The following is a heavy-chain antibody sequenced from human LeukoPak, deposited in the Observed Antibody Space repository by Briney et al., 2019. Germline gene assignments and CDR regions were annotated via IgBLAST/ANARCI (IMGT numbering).Heavy chain of an antibody. CDR3: ARIRITMVRGVFTLDYYYYMDV. V-gene: IGHV4-38-2*02. CDR2: IYHSGST. D-gene: IGHD3-10*01. CDR1: GYSISSGYY. J-gene: IGHJ6*03. Sequence: PSETLSLTCTVSGYSISSGYYWGWIRQPPGKGLEWIGSIYHSGSTYYNPSLKSRVTISVDTSKNQFSLKLSSVTAADTAVYYCARIRITMVRGVFTLDYYYYMDVWGKGTTVTVSS.